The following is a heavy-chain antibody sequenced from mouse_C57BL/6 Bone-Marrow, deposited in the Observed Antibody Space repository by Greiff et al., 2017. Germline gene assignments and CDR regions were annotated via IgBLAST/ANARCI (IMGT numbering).Heavy chain of an antibody. CDR2: ISDGGSYT. V-gene: IGHV5-4*03. Sequence: EVMLVESGGGLVKPGGSLKLSCAASGFTFSSYAMSWVRQTPEKRLEWVATISDGGSYTYYPDNVKGRFTISRDNAKNNLYLQMSHLKSEDTAMYYCARKGSSPYYYAMDYWGQGTSVTVSS. CDR1: GFTFSSYA. D-gene: IGHD1-1*01. J-gene: IGHJ4*01. CDR3: ARKGSSPYYYAMDY.